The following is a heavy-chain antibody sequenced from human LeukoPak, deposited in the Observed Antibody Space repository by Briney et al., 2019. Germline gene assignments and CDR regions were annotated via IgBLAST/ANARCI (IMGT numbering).Heavy chain of an antibody. CDR1: GGTFSSYA. D-gene: IGHD2-15*01. J-gene: IGHJ6*03. V-gene: IGHV1-69*13. CDR2: IIPIFGTA. Sequence: GASVKVSCKASGGTFSSYAISWVRQAPGQGLEWMGGIIPIFGTANYAQKFQGRVTITADESTSTAYMELSSLRSEDTAVYYCARDHNRYCSGGSCYSNYYYMDVWGKGTTVTISS. CDR3: ARDHNRYCSGGSCYSNYYYMDV.